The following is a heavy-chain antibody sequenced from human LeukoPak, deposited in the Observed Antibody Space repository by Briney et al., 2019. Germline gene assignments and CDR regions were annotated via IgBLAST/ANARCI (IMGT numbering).Heavy chain of an antibody. D-gene: IGHD6-13*01. CDR3: ARGPSMWDSSSWYEGIDY. V-gene: IGHV3-21*01. CDR1: GFTFSSYS. J-gene: IGHJ4*02. CDR2: ISSSSSYI. Sequence: SGGSLRLSCAASGFTFSSYSMNWVRQAPGKGLEWVSSISSSSSYIYYADSVKGRFTISRDNAKNSLYLQMNSLRAEDTAVYYCARGPSMWDSSSWYEGIDYWGQGTLVTVSS.